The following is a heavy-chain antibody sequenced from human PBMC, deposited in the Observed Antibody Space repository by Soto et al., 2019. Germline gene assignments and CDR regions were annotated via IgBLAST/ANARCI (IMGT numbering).Heavy chain of an antibody. CDR2: IYPGDSDT. J-gene: IGHJ4*02. V-gene: IGHV5-51*01. D-gene: IGHD3-3*01. CDR3: VRTVTIFGVVIAQVDY. CDR1: GYSFTSYW. Sequence: GESMKISCKGSGYSFTSYWIGWVRQLPWKGLEWMGIIYPGDSDTRYSPSFQGQVTISADKSISTAYLQWSSLKASDTAMYFCVRTVTIFGVVIAQVDYWGQGTLVTVSS.